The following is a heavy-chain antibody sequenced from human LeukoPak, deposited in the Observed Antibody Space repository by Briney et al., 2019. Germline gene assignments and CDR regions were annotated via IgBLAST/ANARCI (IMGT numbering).Heavy chain of an antibody. CDR1: GFTLSSYS. V-gene: IGHV3-23*01. CDR3: ARDRSTVTTWIDY. D-gene: IGHD4-17*01. J-gene: IGHJ4*02. Sequence: GGSLRLSCAASGFTLSSYSMNWVRQAPGKGLEWVSSFSGSGGNTYYADSVKGRFTISRDNSKNTLYLQMNSLRAEDTAVYYCARDRSTVTTWIDYWGQGTLVTVSS. CDR2: FSGSGGNT.